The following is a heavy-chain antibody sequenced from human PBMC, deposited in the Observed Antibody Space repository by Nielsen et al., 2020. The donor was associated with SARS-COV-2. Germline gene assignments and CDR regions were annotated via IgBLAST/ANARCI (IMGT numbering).Heavy chain of an antibody. V-gene: IGHV3-23*01. CDR3: AKKFGLNWNYDS. CDR2: ISGSGGST. J-gene: IGHJ5*01. Sequence: GESLKISCAASGFNVTKKYMNWVRQAPGKGLEWVSAISGSGGSTYYADSVKGRFTISRDNSKNTLYLQMNSLRAEDTAVYYCAKKFGLNWNYDSWGQGTLVTVSS. D-gene: IGHD1-7*01. CDR1: GFNVTKKY.